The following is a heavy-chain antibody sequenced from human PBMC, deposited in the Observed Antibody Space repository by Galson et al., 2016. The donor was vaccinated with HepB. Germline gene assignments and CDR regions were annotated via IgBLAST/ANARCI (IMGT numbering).Heavy chain of an antibody. V-gene: IGHV1-18*01. D-gene: IGHD2-8*01. CDR3: ARVYPGVTLDF. Sequence: SVKVSCKASGYTFATYGITWVRQAPGQGLEWLGWIRVYNERTDYAHKYQGRVTMTTDTSTNTAYMELRSLRSDDTAVYYCARVYPGVTLDFWGQGTMVTVSA. J-gene: IGHJ3*01. CDR1: GYTFATYG. CDR2: IRVYNERT.